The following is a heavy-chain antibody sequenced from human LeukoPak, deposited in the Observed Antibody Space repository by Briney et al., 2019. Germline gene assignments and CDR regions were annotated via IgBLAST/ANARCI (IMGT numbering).Heavy chain of an antibody. J-gene: IGHJ6*03. V-gene: IGHV4-34*01. CDR1: GGSFSGYY. Sequence: SETLSLTCAVYGGSFSGYYWSWIRQPPGKGLEWTGEINHSGSTNYNPSLKSRVPISVDTSKNQFSLKLSSVTAADTAVYYCARGRICSGGSCYSWGGYYYYYMDVWGKGTTVTVSS. CDR2: INHSGST. D-gene: IGHD2-15*01. CDR3: ARGRICSGGSCYSWGGYYYYYMDV.